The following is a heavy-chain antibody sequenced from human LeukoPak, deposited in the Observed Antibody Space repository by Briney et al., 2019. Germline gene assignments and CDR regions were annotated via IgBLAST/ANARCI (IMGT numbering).Heavy chain of an antibody. V-gene: IGHV3-21*04. CDR2: ISSGGDYK. Sequence: SGGSLRLSCAASGFTFSSFSMNWVRQAPGKGLEWVSSISSGGDYKHYADSVKGRLTISRDNAKNSLYLQMNSLRPEDTALYYCAKDISKASGAFDLWGQGTMLTVSS. CDR1: GFTFSSFS. CDR3: AKDISKASGAFDL. J-gene: IGHJ3*01.